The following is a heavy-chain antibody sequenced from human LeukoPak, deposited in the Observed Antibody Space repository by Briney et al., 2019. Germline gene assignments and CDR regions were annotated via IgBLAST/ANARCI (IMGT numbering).Heavy chain of an antibody. Sequence: PGGSLRLSCAASGFTFGDYATHWVRQAPGKGLEWVSGISWNSGSIGYADSVKGRFTISRDNAKNSLYLQMNSLRAEDTDLYYCAKGDPYYYDSSGYSTDYWGQGTLVTVSS. CDR2: ISWNSGSI. V-gene: IGHV3-9*01. D-gene: IGHD3-22*01. CDR3: AKGDPYYYDSSGYSTDY. CDR1: GFTFGDYA. J-gene: IGHJ4*02.